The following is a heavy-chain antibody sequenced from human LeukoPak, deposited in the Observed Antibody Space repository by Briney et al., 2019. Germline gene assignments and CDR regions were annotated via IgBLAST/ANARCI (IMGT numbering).Heavy chain of an antibody. Sequence: PGGSLRLSCAASGFTFSNYFMSWVRQAPGEGLEWVSAISPSGDSTTYRDSVKGQFTISRDNSKNRLYLQMNTLTVEDTAIYYCARRLLTGGLTDFFDYWGQGTLVTVSS. J-gene: IGHJ4*02. CDR3: ARRLLTGGLTDFFDY. CDR1: GFTFSNYF. CDR2: ISPSGDST. V-gene: IGHV3-23*01. D-gene: IGHD3-9*01.